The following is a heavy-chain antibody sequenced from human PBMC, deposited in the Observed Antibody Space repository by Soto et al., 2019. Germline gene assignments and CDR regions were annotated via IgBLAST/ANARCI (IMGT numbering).Heavy chain of an antibody. V-gene: IGHV4-59*01. CDR3: ASSLFWYYDSSGEKDNAFDI. Sequence: SETLSLTCTVSGGSISSYYWSWIWQPPGKGLEWIGYIYYSGSTNYNPSLKSRVTISVDTSKNQFSLKLSSVTAADTAVYYCASSLFWYYDSSGEKDNAFDIWGQGTMVTVSS. J-gene: IGHJ3*02. CDR2: IYYSGST. CDR1: GGSISSYY. D-gene: IGHD3-22*01.